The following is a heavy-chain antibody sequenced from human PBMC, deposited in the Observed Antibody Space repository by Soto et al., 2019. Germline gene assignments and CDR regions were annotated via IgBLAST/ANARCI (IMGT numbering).Heavy chain of an antibody. D-gene: IGHD2-2*01. J-gene: IGHJ4*02. Sequence: EVQLSESGGGLVQPGGSLRLSCAASGFTFSNYAMSWVRQAPGKGLEWFSAITGSGGDTYYADSVKGRFTTSRDNSKNTLGLQMNSLRAEDTAVYYCAKGSGSSRPYYFDYWGQGTLLTVSS. CDR2: ITGSGGDT. V-gene: IGHV3-23*01. CDR1: GFTFSNYA. CDR3: AKGSGSSRPYYFDY.